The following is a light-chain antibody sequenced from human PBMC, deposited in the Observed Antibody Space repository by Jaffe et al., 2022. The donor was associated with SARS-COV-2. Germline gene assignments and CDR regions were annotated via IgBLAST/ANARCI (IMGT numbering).Light chain of an antibody. CDR3: SSHGSSKV. CDR1: SSDVGGYNY. J-gene: IGLJ2*01. CDR2: EVS. Sequence: QSALTQPPSASGSPGQSVTISCTGTSSDVGGYNYVSWYQQHPGKAPKLMIYEVSKRPSGVPDRFSGSKSGNTASLTVSGLQAEDEADYYCSSHGSSKVFGGGTKLTVL. V-gene: IGLV2-8*01.